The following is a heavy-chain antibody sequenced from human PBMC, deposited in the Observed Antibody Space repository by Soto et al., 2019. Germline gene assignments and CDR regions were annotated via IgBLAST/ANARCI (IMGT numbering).Heavy chain of an antibody. CDR2: IIPIFGTA. V-gene: IGHV1-69*13. D-gene: IGHD6-19*01. Sequence: SVKVSCKASGGTFSSYAISWVRQAPGQGLEWMGGIIPIFGTANYAQKFQGRVTITADESTSTAYMELSSLRSEDTAVYYCAQWLVEYYYYGMDVWGQGTTVTVSS. J-gene: IGHJ6*02. CDR1: GGTFSSYA. CDR3: AQWLVEYYYYGMDV.